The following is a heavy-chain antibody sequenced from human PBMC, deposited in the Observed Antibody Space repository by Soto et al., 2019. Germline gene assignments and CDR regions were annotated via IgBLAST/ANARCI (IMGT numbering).Heavy chain of an antibody. J-gene: IGHJ4*02. CDR2: ISYDGSNK. V-gene: IGHV3-30-3*01. CDR1: GFTFSSYA. Sequence: QVQLVESGGGVVQPGRSLRLSCAASGFTFSSYAMHWVRQAPGKGLEWVAVISYDGSNKYYADSVKGRFTISRDNSKNTLYLQINSLRAEDTAVYYCARDYGGRDTAMVTGDYWGQGTLVTVSS. D-gene: IGHD5-18*01. CDR3: ARDYGGRDTAMVTGDY.